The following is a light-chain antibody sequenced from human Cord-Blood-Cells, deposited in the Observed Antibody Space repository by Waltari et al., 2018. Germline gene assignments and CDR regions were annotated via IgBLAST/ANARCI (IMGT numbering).Light chain of an antibody. J-gene: IGKJ2*03. CDR3: QQSYSTPYS. CDR1: QSISSY. V-gene: IGKV1-39*01. CDR2: AAS. Sequence: SLSASVGDRVTITCRASQSISSYLNWYQQKPGKVPKLLIYAASSLQSGVPSRFSGSGSGTDFTLTISSLQPEDFATYYCQQSYSTPYSFGQGTKLEIK.